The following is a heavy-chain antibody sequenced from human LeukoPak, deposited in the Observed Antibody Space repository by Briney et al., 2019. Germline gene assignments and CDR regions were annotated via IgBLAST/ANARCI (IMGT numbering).Heavy chain of an antibody. CDR3: TRRYGGHSGWAGYHDS. J-gene: IGHJ4*02. D-gene: IGHD6-19*01. V-gene: IGHV3-64*01. Sequence: GGSLRLSCVASGFSFSAYIMHWVRQAPGKGLEYVSAIRSDGSSTFYPNSVKGRFTISRDNSKRTLYLQMGSLRAEGTAVYYCTRRYGGHSGWAGYHDSWGQGTLVTVSS. CDR1: GFSFSAYI. CDR2: IRSDGSST.